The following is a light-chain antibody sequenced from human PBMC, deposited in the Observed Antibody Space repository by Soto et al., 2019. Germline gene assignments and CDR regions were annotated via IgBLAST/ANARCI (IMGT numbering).Light chain of an antibody. V-gene: IGKV3-20*01. J-gene: IGKJ5*01. CDR3: QQYGSSPPIT. CDR2: GGS. Sequence: EIVLTQSPGTLSLSPGERDTLSCRASHSVSSSYLGWYQQKPGQAPRLLIYGGSSRATGIPNRFSGSGSGTDFTLTISSLEPEDFAVYYCQQYGSSPPITFGQGTRLEIK. CDR1: HSVSSSY.